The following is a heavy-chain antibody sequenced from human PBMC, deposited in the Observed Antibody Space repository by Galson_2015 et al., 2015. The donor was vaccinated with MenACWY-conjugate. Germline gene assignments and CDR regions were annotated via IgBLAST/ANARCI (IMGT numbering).Heavy chain of an antibody. CDR2: ISGSGGST. CDR1: GFTFSSYA. CDR3: AKDRGGIAVAGHFDY. Sequence: SLRLSCAASGFTFSSYAMSWVRQAPGKGLEWVSAISGSGGSTYYADSVKGRFTISRDNSKNTLYLQMNSLRAEDAAVYYCAKDRGGIAVAGHFDYWGQGTLVTVSS. J-gene: IGHJ4*02. V-gene: IGHV3-23*01. D-gene: IGHD6-19*01.